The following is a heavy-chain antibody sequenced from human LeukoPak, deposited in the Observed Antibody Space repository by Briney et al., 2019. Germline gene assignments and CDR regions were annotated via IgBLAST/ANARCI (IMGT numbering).Heavy chain of an antibody. Sequence: GGSLRLSCAASEFTFSSYNMNWVRQAPGKGLEWVSYISSSSSTIYYADSVKGRFTISRDNAKNSLYLQMNSLRAEDTAVYYCARDMGYYDFWSGFDYWGQGTLVTVSS. CDR1: EFTFSSYN. CDR3: ARDMGYYDFWSGFDY. CDR2: ISSSSSTI. J-gene: IGHJ4*02. V-gene: IGHV3-48*01. D-gene: IGHD3-3*01.